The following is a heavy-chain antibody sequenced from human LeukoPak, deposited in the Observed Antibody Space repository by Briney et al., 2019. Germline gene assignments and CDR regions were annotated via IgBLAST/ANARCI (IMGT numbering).Heavy chain of an antibody. D-gene: IGHD4-17*01. CDR3: VRPSIDDYGDCGY. CDR1: GFTFTFYS. V-gene: IGHV3-21*01. CDR2: ISSLGRSYK. J-gene: IGHJ4*02. Sequence: GGSLRLSCAASGFTFTFYSMNWVRQAPGKGLEWISSISSLGRSYKYHADSVKGRFTISRDDAKNSLYLQMNSLRADDTAVYYCVRPSIDDYGDCGYWGQGTLVTVSS.